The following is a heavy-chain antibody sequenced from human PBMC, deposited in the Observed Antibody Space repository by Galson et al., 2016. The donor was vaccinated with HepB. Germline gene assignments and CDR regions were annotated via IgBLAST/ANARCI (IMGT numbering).Heavy chain of an antibody. CDR2: IYSNGVT. V-gene: IGHV4-59*13. CDR3: ARYFANDGKFDF. Sequence: SETLSLTCTVSGGSMIGYYWSWIRQSPVKGLEWIGYIYSNGVTDYNPSFKRRVTISVDRSKNQFSLKVTSVTAADTAVYYCARYFANDGKFDFWGQGTLVTVSS. J-gene: IGHJ4*02. CDR1: GGSMIGYY. D-gene: IGHD2-8*01.